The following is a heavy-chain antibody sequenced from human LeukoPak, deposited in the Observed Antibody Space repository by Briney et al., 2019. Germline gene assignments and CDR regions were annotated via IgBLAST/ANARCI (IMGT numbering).Heavy chain of an antibody. V-gene: IGHV3-53*01. Sequence: PGGSLRLSCAASGFTVRSNYMSWVRQAPAKGLEWVSVIYCGGSTYYADSEKGRFTISRDNSKNTPYMQMNSLRAEDTAVYYCARWYGQEVGRDYYYYMDVWGKGTTVTVSS. D-gene: IGHD3-10*01. CDR3: ARWYGQEVGRDYYYYMDV. J-gene: IGHJ6*03. CDR2: IYCGGST. CDR1: GFTVRSNY.